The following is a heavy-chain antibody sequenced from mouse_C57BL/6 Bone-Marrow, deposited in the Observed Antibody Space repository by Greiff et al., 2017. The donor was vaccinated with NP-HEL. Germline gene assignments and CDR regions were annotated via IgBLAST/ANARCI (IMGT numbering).Heavy chain of an antibody. CDR2: LYWDDDK. CDR3: ARSGDYGNYDEDYAMDY. V-gene: IGHV8-12*01. CDR1: GFSLSTSGMG. D-gene: IGHD2-1*01. Sequence: QVTLKESGPGILQSSPTLSLTCSFSGFSLSTSGMGVSWLRQPSGKGLEWLAHLYWDDDKRYNPSLKSRLTISKDTSRNQVFLKITSVDTAETATYYCARSGDYGNYDEDYAMDYWGQGTSVTVSS. J-gene: IGHJ4*01.